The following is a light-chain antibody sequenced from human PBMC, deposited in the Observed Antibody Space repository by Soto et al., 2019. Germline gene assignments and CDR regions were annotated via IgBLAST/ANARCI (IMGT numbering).Light chain of an antibody. CDR2: DAS. J-gene: IGKJ1*01. CDR1: QSISSW. Sequence: DIQMTQSPSALSASVGDRVTITCRASQSISSWLAWYQQKPGKAPKLLIYDASSLKSGVPSRFSGSGSGTEFTLTISCLQSEDFATYYCQQYYSYPLTFGQGTKVDIK. V-gene: IGKV1-5*01. CDR3: QQYYSYPLT.